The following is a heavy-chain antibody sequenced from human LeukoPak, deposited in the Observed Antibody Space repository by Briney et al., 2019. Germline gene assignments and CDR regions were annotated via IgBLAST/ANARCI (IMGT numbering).Heavy chain of an antibody. CDR3: ARESVRRISMRAKGYFDY. CDR2: MYTSGST. Sequence: SETLSLTCTVSGGSISSYYWSWIRQPAGKGLEWIGRMYTSGSTNYNPSLKSRATMSVDTSKNQFSLKLSSVTAADTAVYYCARESVRRISMRAKGYFDYWGQGTRVTVSS. CDR1: GGSISSYY. D-gene: IGHD3-22*01. V-gene: IGHV4-4*07. J-gene: IGHJ4*02.